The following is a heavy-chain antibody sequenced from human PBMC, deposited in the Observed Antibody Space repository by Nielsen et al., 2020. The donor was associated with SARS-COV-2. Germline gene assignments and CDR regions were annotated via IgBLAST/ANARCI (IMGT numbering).Heavy chain of an antibody. CDR3: ATGGLWF. CDR1: GVMVSAAY. Sequence: GESLKISCAASGVMVSAAYMTWIRQAPGKGLQWVSSISRVGEKYYADSVKGRFTISRDNSKNTLYLQMNSLRAEDTAVYYCATGGLWFGGQGTLVTVSS. J-gene: IGHJ4*02. CDR2: ISRVGEK. D-gene: IGHD3-10*01. V-gene: IGHV3-53*01.